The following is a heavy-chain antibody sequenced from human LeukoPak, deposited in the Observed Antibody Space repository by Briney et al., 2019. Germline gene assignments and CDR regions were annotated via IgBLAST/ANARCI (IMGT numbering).Heavy chain of an antibody. Sequence: GGSLRLSCAASGFTFSDYYMSWIRQAPGKGLEWVSAISVSGNTYHADSVKGRFTISRDSSKNTLYLQMNRLRAEDAAVYYCAKEAQYAIVVVHEFDYWGQGTLVTVSS. CDR1: GFTFSDYY. V-gene: IGHV3-23*01. J-gene: IGHJ4*02. D-gene: IGHD3-22*01. CDR2: ISVSGNT. CDR3: AKEAQYAIVVVHEFDY.